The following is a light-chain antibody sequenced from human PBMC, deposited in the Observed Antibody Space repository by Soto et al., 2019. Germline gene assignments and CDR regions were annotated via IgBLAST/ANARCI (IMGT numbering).Light chain of an antibody. V-gene: IGLV2-14*01. CDR1: SSDVGNYKY. J-gene: IGLJ1*01. CDR3: FSYTSSGTYV. Sequence: SVLTQPASVSGSPGQSITISCTGTSSDVGNYKYVSWYQQHPGKAPKLMIYEVSKRPSGVSNRFSGSKSGNTASLTISGLQAEDETDYYCFSYTSSGTYVFGTGTKVTVL. CDR2: EVS.